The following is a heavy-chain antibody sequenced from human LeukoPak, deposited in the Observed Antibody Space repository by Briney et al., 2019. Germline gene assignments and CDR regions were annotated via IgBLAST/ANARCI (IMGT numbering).Heavy chain of an antibody. Sequence: PGGSLRLSCAASGFTFSSYGMHWVRQAPGKGLEWVAFIRYDGSNKYYADSVKGRFTISRDNSKNTLYLQMNSLRAEDTAVYYCARDYYYDSSGYPYWGQGTLVTVSS. CDR2: IRYDGSNK. CDR3: ARDYYYDSSGYPY. D-gene: IGHD3-22*01. J-gene: IGHJ4*02. V-gene: IGHV3-30*02. CDR1: GFTFSSYG.